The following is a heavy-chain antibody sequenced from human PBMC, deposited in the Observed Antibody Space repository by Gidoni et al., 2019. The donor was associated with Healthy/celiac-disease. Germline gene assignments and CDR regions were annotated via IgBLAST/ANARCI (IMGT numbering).Heavy chain of an antibody. D-gene: IGHD3-22*01. J-gene: IGHJ4*02. Sequence: QVPLVESGGGVVQPGRSLRLSCAASGVTFSSHGMHWVRQAPGKGLEWVAVISYDGSNKYYAYSVKGRFTISRDNSKNTLYLQMNSLRAEDTAVYYCAKADDSSGYYYPSLDYWGQGTLVTVSS. CDR2: ISYDGSNK. V-gene: IGHV3-30*18. CDR1: GVTFSSHG. CDR3: AKADDSSGYYYPSLDY.